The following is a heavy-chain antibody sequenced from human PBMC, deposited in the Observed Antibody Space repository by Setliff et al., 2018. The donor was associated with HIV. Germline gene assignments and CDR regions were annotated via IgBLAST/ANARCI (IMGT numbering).Heavy chain of an antibody. CDR2: ISGYSCHT. V-gene: IGHV1-18*01. D-gene: IGHD6-13*01. CDR1: GYTFSDYD. J-gene: IGHJ4*02. CDR3: AREHSTTWPYFDF. Sequence: ASVKVSCKASGYTFSDYDVAWVRQAPGQGLEWMGWISGYSCHTSYAQKIQGRVTMTTDTSTSTAYMELRSLRSDDTAVYFCAREHSTTWPYFDFWGQGTLVTVSS.